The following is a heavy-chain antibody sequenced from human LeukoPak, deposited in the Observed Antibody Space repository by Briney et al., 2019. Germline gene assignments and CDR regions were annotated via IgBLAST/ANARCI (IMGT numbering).Heavy chain of an antibody. D-gene: IGHD3-10*01. CDR3: ARTYYGSGSYYENWVDP. J-gene: IGHJ5*02. CDR2: ISAYNGNT. V-gene: IGHV1-18*01. Sequence: ASVKVSCKASGDTFTSYGISWVRQAPGQGLEWMGWISAYNGNTNYAQKLQGRVTMTTVTSTSTAYMELRSLRSDDTAVYYCARTYYGSGSYYENWVDPWGQGTLVTVSS. CDR1: GDTFTSYG.